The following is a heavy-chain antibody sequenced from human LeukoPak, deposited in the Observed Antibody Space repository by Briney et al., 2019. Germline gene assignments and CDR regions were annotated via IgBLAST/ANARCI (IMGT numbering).Heavy chain of an antibody. D-gene: IGHD4-17*01. CDR2: ISAYNGNT. CDR3: ARDDGDYDYFDY. CDR1: GYTFTSYG. Sequence: ASVTVSCTASGYTFTSYGISWVRQAPGQGLEWMGWISAYNGNTNYAQKLQGRVTMTTDTSTSTAYMELRSLRSDDTAVYYCARDDGDYDYFDYWGQGTLVTVSS. V-gene: IGHV1-18*01. J-gene: IGHJ4*02.